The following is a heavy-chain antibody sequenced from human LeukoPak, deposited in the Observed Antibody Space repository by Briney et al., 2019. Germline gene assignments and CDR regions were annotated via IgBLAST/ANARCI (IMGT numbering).Heavy chain of an antibody. Sequence: PGGSLRLSCAASGFTFSSYAMSWVRQAPGKGLESVSAISGSGGSTYYADSVKGRFTISRDNSKNTLYLQMNSLRAEDTAVYYCAKSRGRWLQFFPGDYWGQGTLVTVSS. J-gene: IGHJ4*02. CDR3: AKSRGRWLQFFPGDY. CDR2: ISGSGGST. CDR1: GFTFSSYA. V-gene: IGHV3-23*01. D-gene: IGHD5-24*01.